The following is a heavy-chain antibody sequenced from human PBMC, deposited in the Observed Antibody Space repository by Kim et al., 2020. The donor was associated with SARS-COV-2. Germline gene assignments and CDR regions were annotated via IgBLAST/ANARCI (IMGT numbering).Heavy chain of an antibody. V-gene: IGHV1-3*01. J-gene: IGHJ4*02. CDR2: INAGSGNT. D-gene: IGHD2-8*01. Sequence: ASVKVSCTASGYTFTTYAMHWVRQAPGQRLEWMGWINAGSGNTKYSQKFQGRVTITRDTSASTAYMELSSLRSEDTAVYYCARDVDGRFDYWGQGTLVTVSS. CDR1: GYTFTTYA. CDR3: ARDVDGRFDY.